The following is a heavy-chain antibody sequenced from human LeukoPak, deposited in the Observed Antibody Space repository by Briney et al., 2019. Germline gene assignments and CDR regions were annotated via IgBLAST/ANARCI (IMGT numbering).Heavy chain of an antibody. Sequence: SVKVSCKASGGTFSSYAISWVRQAPGQGLEWMGGIIPIFGTANYAQKFQGRVTMTRNTSISTAYMELSSLRSEDTAVYYCARGRIYGYEYDSSGYYPQSYYFDYWGQGTLVTVSS. J-gene: IGHJ4*02. CDR3: ARGRIYGYEYDSSGYYPQSYYFDY. CDR1: GGTFSSYA. D-gene: IGHD3-22*01. V-gene: IGHV1-69*05. CDR2: IIPIFGTA.